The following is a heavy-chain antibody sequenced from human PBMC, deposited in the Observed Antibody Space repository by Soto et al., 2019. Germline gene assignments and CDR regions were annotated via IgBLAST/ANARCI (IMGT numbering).Heavy chain of an antibody. CDR3: ARHYICRGGDCYYYGMDV. D-gene: IGHD3-16*01. CDR2: VDPSDSYI. Sequence: GESLKISCKGSGYSFTKYWISWVRQMPGKGLEWMGRVDPSDSYINYSPSFQGHVTISADKSINTAYLQWSSLRASDTAIYYCARHYICRGGDCYYYGMDVWGQGTTVTVSS. CDR1: GYSFTKYW. J-gene: IGHJ6*02. V-gene: IGHV5-10-1*01.